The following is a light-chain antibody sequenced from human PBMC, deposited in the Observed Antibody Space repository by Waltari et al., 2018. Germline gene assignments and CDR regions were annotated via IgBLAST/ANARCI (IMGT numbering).Light chain of an antibody. Sequence: IVMTQFPDSLAVSLGETATITCRSSQSLFYTSKNKDYLGWYQQKPGLPPKLLSYWASTRESGVPDRFSGSGSVTDFTLTISSLQAEDVAVYYCLQYFDASRTFGQGTKLEIK. CDR1: QSLFYTSKNKDY. V-gene: IGKV4-1*01. CDR3: LQYFDASRT. J-gene: IGKJ2*01. CDR2: WAS.